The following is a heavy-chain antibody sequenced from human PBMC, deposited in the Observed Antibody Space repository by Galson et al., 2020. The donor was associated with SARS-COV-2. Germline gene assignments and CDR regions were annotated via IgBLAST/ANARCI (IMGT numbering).Heavy chain of an antibody. V-gene: IGHV4-34*01. CDR3: ARTLLDNCSGGSCYDYYYMDV. J-gene: IGHJ6*03. Sequence: SETLSLTCAVSGGSFSGYYWSWIRQPPGKGLEWIGEINHSGSTNYNPSLKSRVTISVDTSKNQFSLKLSSVTAADTAVYYCARTLLDNCSGGSCYDYYYMDVWGKGTTVTISS. CDR2: INHSGST. CDR1: GGSFSGYY. D-gene: IGHD2-15*01.